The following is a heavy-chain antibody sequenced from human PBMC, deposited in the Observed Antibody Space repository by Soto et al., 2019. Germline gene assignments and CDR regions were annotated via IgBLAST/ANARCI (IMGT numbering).Heavy chain of an antibody. J-gene: IGHJ3*02. Sequence: QVQLVQSGAEVKKPGASVKVSCKASGYTFTTYGLSWVRQAPGQGLEWMGWISTHNGDTNYAQKVQGRVTMTTDTSTTTAYMELWSLRSDDTAVYYCARDFFSDSSGWRDTFDIWGQGTMVTVSS. D-gene: IGHD3-22*01. CDR3: ARDFFSDSSGWRDTFDI. CDR2: ISTHNGDT. V-gene: IGHV1-18*01. CDR1: GYTFTTYG.